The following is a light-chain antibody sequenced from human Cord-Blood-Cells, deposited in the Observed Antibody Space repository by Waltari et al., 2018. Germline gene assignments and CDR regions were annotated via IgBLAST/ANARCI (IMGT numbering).Light chain of an antibody. CDR2: GKN. CDR3: NSRDSSGNHVV. J-gene: IGLJ2*01. CDR1: SLRSYY. V-gene: IGLV3-19*01. Sequence: SSELTQDPAVSVALGQTVRITCQGDSLRSYYASWYQQKPGQALVLVIYGKNNRPSGIPDRVSGSSSGNTASLTITGAQAEDEADYYCNSRDSSGNHVVFGGVTKLTVL.